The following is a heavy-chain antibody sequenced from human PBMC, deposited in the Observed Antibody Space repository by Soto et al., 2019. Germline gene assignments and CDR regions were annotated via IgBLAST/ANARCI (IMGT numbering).Heavy chain of an antibody. D-gene: IGHD2-2*01. CDR1: GDSINTSF. Sequence: SETLSLTCSVSGDSINTSFWTWIWQPPGKGLEWLGYIYYSGETNFSPSLKSRLTMSIDTYKNQFSLKLGSVTAADTAVYFCARLDCSATSCYGGFFQHWGQGTLVTVSS. CDR2: IYYSGET. V-gene: IGHV4-59*08. CDR3: ARLDCSATSCYGGFFQH. J-gene: IGHJ1*01.